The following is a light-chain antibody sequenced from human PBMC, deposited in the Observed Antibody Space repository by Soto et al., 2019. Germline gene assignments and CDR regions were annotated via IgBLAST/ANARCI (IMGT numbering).Light chain of an antibody. V-gene: IGLV2-14*01. J-gene: IGLJ1*01. CDR1: IRGVGGYTY. CDR3: TSYTSSSTLYV. Sequence: QCLLAMPVPGSAPPGRTSTISFTGTIRGVGGYTYASWHQQHPGTAPKPMFYDVRHRPSGVSNRFSGSKSGHTASLTLSGLQAEHEAAYYCTSYTSSSTLYVFGTGTQLTAL. CDR2: DVR.